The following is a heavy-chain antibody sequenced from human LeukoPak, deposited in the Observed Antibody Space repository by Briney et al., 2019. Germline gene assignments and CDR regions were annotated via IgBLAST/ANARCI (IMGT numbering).Heavy chain of an antibody. J-gene: IGHJ4*02. CDR2: ISSSSSYI. D-gene: IGHD3-10*01. CDR1: GFTFSTYS. CDR3: ARDSTTVRDTESDY. V-gene: IGHV3-21*06. Sequence: GGSLRLSCAASGFTFSTYSMNWVRQAPGKGLEWVSSISSSSSYIYYADSVKGRFTISRDNAKNTLFLQMNSLRAEDTAVYYCARDSTTVRDTESDYWGQGTLVTVSS.